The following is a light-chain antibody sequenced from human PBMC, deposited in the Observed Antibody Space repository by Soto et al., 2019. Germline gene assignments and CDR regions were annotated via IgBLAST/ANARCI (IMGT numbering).Light chain of an antibody. J-gene: IGKJ1*01. CDR1: QGISYY. CDR2: DAT. CDR3: QHYHNWPLT. V-gene: IGKV1-27*01. Sequence: DIQMTQSPPSLSASVGDRVTITCRASQGISYYLAWYQQKPGKGPKLLIYDATILQSGVPSRFSGSGSGTEFTLSISSPQSEDFAVYYCQHYHNWPLTFGQGTKVDIK.